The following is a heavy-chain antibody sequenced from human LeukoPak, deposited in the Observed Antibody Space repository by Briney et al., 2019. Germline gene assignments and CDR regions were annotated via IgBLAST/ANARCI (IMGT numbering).Heavy chain of an antibody. CDR1: GFTFSSYA. J-gene: IGHJ4*02. CDR2: ISYDGSNK. Sequence: GRSLRLFCAASGFTFSSYAMHCARHAPGEGLEWVAVISYDGSNKYYAHSVKGRFTISRDHSKNTLYLQMNSLRAEDTAVYYSARGVWYDSSGYSGNCGQGTRVSLSS. D-gene: IGHD3-22*01. V-gene: IGHV3-30*04. CDR3: ARGVWYDSSGYSGN.